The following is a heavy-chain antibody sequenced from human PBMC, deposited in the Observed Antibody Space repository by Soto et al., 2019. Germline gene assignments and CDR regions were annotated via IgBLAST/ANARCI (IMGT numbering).Heavy chain of an antibody. CDR1: GGSFSTYF. Sequence: PSETLSLTCSVYGGSFSTYFWTWMRQPPGKGLEWIGEVNQSGSANYNPPLESRVTISVDTSKKQFSLRLSSVTAADTAVYYCARERRVVGGYSSSWYDYFDSWGQGALVTLSS. J-gene: IGHJ4*02. D-gene: IGHD6-13*01. CDR2: VNQSGSA. V-gene: IGHV4-34*01. CDR3: ARERRVVGGYSSSWYDYFDS.